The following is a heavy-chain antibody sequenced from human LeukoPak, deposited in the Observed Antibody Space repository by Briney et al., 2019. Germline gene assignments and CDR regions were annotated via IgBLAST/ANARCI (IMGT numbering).Heavy chain of an antibody. CDR2: INPSGGST. Sequence: ASVKVSCKASGYTFTSYYMHWVRQAPGQGLEWRGIINPSGGSTSYAQKFQGRVTMTRDTSTSTVYMELSSLRSEDTAVYYCARDLYYGSGSYGWPNYWGQGTLVTVSS. J-gene: IGHJ4*02. V-gene: IGHV1-46*01. CDR1: GYTFTSYY. D-gene: IGHD3-10*01. CDR3: ARDLYYGSGSYGWPNY.